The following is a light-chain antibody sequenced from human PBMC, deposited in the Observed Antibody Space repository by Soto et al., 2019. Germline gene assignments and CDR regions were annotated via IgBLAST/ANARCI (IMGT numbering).Light chain of an antibody. CDR3: ISYAGSNYYV. CDR1: SSDVGGYNY. CDR2: DVS. J-gene: IGLJ1*01. V-gene: IGLV2-8*01. Sequence: QSALTQPPSASGSPGQSVTISCTGTSSDVGGYNYVSWYQQHPGKAPKLMIYDVSKRPSGVPDRFSGSKSVNTASLTVSGLQAEDEADYYCISYAGSNYYVFGTGTKLTVL.